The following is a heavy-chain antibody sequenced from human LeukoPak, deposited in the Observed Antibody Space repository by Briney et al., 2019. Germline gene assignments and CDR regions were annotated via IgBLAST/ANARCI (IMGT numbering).Heavy chain of an antibody. CDR3: AREGESWNWFDP. J-gene: IGHJ5*02. V-gene: IGHV3-21*01. CDR1: GFTFSTYT. D-gene: IGHD3-16*01. Sequence: PGGSLRLSCAASGFTFSTYTMTWVRQAPGKGLEWVSSITSSSSYIYYADSVKGRFTISRDNAKNSLYLQMSSLRAEDTAVYYCAREGESWNWFDPWGQGTLVTVSS. CDR2: ITSSSSYI.